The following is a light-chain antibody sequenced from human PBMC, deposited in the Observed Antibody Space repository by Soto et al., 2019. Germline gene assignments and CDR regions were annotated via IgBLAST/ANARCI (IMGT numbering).Light chain of an antibody. CDR3: GTWDSSLSDWV. CDR2: ENN. J-gene: IGLJ3*02. CDR1: SSNIGNNY. V-gene: IGLV1-51*02. Sequence: QSVLTQPPSVSAAPGQKVTISCSGSSSNIGNNYVSWYQQLPGTAPKLLIYENNKQPSGIPDRFSGSKSGTSATLGITGLQTGDEADYYCGTWDSSLSDWVFGGGTKLTVL.